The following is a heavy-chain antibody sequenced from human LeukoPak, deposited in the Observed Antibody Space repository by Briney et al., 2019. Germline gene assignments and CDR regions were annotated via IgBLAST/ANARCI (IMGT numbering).Heavy chain of an antibody. V-gene: IGHV3-53*01. Sequence: PGPSLRLSCPPSGFTVSINYISSARQAPGKGLESVSVTYSVGTIYYAASVKGGFTIPRDNSKKTLYLQMNSLRVEDTAVYYCAKNNWELLTAYYLDVWGKGTTVTISS. CDR3: AKNNWELLTAYYLDV. CDR1: GFTVSINY. J-gene: IGHJ6*03. D-gene: IGHD1-26*01. CDR2: TYSVGTI.